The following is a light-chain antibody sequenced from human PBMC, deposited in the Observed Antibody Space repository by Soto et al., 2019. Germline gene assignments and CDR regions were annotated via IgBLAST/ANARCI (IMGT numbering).Light chain of an antibody. CDR3: LQVQQLPYT. CDR1: QSLLDSDGKTY. CDR2: EVA. Sequence: DIVMTQTPLSLSVTPGQPASISCKSSQSLLDSDGKTYLSWFLQRPGQPPQLLMYEVANRFSGVPDRFSGSGSGTDFTLTITRVEAEDVGVYYCLQVQQLPYTFGQGTKLEMK. J-gene: IGKJ2*01. V-gene: IGKV2D-29*01.